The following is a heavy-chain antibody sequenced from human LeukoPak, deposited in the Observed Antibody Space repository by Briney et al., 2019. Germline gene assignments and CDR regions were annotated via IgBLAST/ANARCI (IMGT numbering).Heavy chain of an antibody. J-gene: IGHJ3*02. CDR1: GFTFGDYA. CDR2: IRSTAYGGTT. CDR3: TRVYGDWGGAFDI. D-gene: IGHD4-17*01. V-gene: IGHV3-49*04. Sequence: PGGSLRLSCTASGFTFGDYAMSWVRQAPGKGLEWVGFIRSTAYGGTTEYAASVKGRFTISRDDSKSIAYLQMNSLKIEDTAVYYCTRVYGDWGGAFDIWGQGTMVTVSS.